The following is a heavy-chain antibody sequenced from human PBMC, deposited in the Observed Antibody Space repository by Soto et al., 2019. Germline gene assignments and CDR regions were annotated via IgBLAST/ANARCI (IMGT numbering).Heavy chain of an antibody. Sequence: GGSLRLSCAASGFTFFKYPMGWVRQVTGKGLEWVAKINQDRSEKYYVDSVKGRFTIARDNAKNSLFWQMNSLRAEDSAVYYCVSRSFETWGRGTMVTVS. CDR3: VSRSFET. V-gene: IGHV3-7*01. CDR1: GFTFFKYP. J-gene: IGHJ3*02. CDR2: INQDRSEK.